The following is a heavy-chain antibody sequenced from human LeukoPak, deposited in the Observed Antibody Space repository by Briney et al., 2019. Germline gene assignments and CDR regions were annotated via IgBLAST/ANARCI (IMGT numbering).Heavy chain of an antibody. CDR3: ATFSGDPDAFDI. V-gene: IGHV3-53*04. J-gene: IGHJ3*02. CDR1: GFPVLSNY. Sequence: GSLSPSFPAPGFPVLSNYMIWVRPAPGKGLEGVSVIYSGGSTYYAHSVKGRFTISRHNSKNTVYLQMNSLRLEDTAVYYCATFSGDPDAFDIWGQGTMVTVSS. CDR2: IYSGGST. D-gene: IGHD3-10*01.